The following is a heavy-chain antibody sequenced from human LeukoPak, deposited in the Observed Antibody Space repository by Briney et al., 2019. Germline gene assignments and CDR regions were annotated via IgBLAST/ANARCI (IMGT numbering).Heavy chain of an antibody. J-gene: IGHJ6*02. CDR1: GYRLSSYW. CDR2: IYPGDSDT. D-gene: IGHD2-2*01. V-gene: IGHV5-51*01. Sequence: GESLKISCKGSGYRLSSYWIGWVRQMPGKGLEWMGIIYPGDSDTRYSPSFQGQVTISADKSITTAYLQWSSLKASDTAIYYCARRAYCSSTSCTLYGMDVWGQGTTVTVSS. CDR3: ARRAYCSSTSCTLYGMDV.